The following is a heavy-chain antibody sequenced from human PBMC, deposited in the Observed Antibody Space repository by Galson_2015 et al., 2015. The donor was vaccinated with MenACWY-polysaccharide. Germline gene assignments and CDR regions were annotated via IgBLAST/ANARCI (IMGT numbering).Heavy chain of an antibody. CDR1: GFTFSGYA. CDR3: AKDRYSSSWYFDY. D-gene: IGHD6-13*01. CDR2: ISGSGGST. Sequence: SLRLSCAASGFTFSGYAMSWVHQVPGKGLEWVSGISGSGGSTYYADSVKGRFTTSRDNSKNMLYLQMNSLRAEDTAVYYCAKDRYSSSWYFDYWGQGTLVTVSS. J-gene: IGHJ4*02. V-gene: IGHV3-23*01.